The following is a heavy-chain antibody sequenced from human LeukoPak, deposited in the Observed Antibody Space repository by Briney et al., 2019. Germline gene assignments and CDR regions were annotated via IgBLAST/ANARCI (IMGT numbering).Heavy chain of an antibody. D-gene: IGHD6-13*01. Sequence: SETLSLTCTVSGGTISSSSYYWGWIRQPPGKGLEWIGSIYYSGSTYYNPSLKSRVTISVDTSKNQFSLKLSSVTAADTAVYYCATYSSSWYSWFDPWGQGTLVTVSS. CDR1: GGTISSSSYY. CDR2: IYYSGST. CDR3: ATYSSSWYSWFDP. J-gene: IGHJ5*02. V-gene: IGHV4-39*01.